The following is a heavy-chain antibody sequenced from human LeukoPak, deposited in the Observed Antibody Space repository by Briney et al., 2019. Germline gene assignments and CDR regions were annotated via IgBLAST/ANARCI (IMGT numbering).Heavy chain of an antibody. CDR2: ISGSGGST. CDR1: GFTFSSYS. Sequence: GGSLRLSCAASGFTFSSYSMNWVRQAPGKGLEWVSGISGSGGSTNYADSVKGRFTISRDNSKNTLYLQMNGLRAEDTAVYYCTRISSYYYYMDVWGKGTTVTISS. V-gene: IGHV3-23*01. J-gene: IGHJ6*03. D-gene: IGHD2-2*01. CDR3: TRISSYYYYMDV.